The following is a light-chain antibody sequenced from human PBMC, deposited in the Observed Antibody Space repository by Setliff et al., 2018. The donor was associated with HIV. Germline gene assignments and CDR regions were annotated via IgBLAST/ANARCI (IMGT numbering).Light chain of an antibody. J-gene: IGLJ2*01. CDR1: SSDVGSYSY. CDR2: DVS. V-gene: IGLV2-14*03. Sequence: QSALPQPASVSGSPGQSITISCTGTSSDVGSYSYVSWYQQHPGKAPKLMIYDVSKRPSGVSNRFSGSKSGNTASLTISGLQAEDEADYYCSSYTTDSTLIFGGGTKVTVL. CDR3: SSYTTDSTLI.